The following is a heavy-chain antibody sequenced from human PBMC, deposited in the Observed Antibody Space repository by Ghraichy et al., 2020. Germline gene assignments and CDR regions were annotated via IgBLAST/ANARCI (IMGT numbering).Heavy chain of an antibody. CDR2: IYRSGST. J-gene: IGHJ3*02. CDR3: VKEAVFGGAFDI. Sequence: SETLSLTCAVSGYSINSDSYWGWIRQPPGKGLEWIGSIYRSGSTYYNPSLKSRVTISLDTSKNQFSLNLSSVTAAEPAVYYCVKEAVFGGAFDIWGQGTMVTVSS. D-gene: IGHD3-16*01. V-gene: IGHV4-38-2*01. CDR1: GYSINSDSY.